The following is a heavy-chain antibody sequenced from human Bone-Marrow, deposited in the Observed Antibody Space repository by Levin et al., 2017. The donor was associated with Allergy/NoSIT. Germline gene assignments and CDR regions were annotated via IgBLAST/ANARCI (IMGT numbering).Heavy chain of an antibody. CDR3: ARDRGSGISLYAFDI. CDR1: GGSISNYY. J-gene: IGHJ3*02. Sequence: TSSETLSLTCTVSGGSISNYYWNWIRQPPGKGLEWIGYVFYRGSTNYNPSLKSRVTISVDTSKNQFSLKLSSVTAADTAVYYCARDRGSGISLYAFDIWGQGTMVTVSS. D-gene: IGHD2-15*01. V-gene: IGHV4-59*01. CDR2: VFYRGST.